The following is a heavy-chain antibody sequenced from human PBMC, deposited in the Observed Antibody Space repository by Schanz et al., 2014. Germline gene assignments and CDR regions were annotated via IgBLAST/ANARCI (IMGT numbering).Heavy chain of an antibody. CDR2: ISVYHGHT. Sequence: QVQLVQSGGEVKKPGASATVSCKASGYTFNNHGISWVRQAPGQGLEWMGWISVYHGHTNYAEKGHGRVTMTTDTSTSTAYMELSSLRSEDTAVYFCARGPSTGAFDIWGQGTMXTVSS. J-gene: IGHJ3*02. V-gene: IGHV1-18*01. CDR1: GYTFNNHG. CDR3: ARGPSTGAFDI.